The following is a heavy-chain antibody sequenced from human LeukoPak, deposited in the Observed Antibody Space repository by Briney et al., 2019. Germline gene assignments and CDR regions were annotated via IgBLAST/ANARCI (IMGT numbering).Heavy chain of an antibody. J-gene: IGHJ6*02. V-gene: IGHV3-30*02. D-gene: IGHD3-10*01. CDR2: ILYDGSRE. CDR1: GFTFNRCG. CDR3: VKSSGTEDYGMDA. Sequence: GGSLRLSCVASGFTFNRCGMHWSPTPPAKGRGGFARILYDGSREYYADSVEGRFTIARDNYKNTLYLEMNSLREEDTAVYYCVKSSGTEDYGMDAWGQGTTVTVSS.